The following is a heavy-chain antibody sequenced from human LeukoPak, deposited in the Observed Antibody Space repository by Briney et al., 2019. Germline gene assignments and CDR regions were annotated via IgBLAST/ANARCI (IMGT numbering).Heavy chain of an antibody. CDR2: ISGSGDRT. J-gene: IGHJ4*02. CDR3: AKYRWFGDSYDS. V-gene: IGHV3-23*01. D-gene: IGHD3-10*01. CDR1: GFPFSRND. Sequence: GGSLRLSCAASGFPFSRNDMSWVRQAPGKGLEWVSSISGSGDRTYYADSVKGRFTISRDTSKNTLYLEMNSLRVEDAAVYYCAKYRWFGDSYDSWGQGTLVTVSS.